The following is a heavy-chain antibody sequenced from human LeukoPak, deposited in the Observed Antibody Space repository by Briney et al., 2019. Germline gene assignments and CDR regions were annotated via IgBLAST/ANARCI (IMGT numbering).Heavy chain of an antibody. V-gene: IGHV3-21*04. CDR3: ARVQSTYSSGWYYFDY. D-gene: IGHD6-19*01. CDR2: ISSSSSYI. J-gene: IGHJ4*02. CDR1: GFTFSSHN. Sequence: PGGSLRLSCAASGFTFSSHNMNWVRQAPGKGLEWVSSISSSSSYIYYADSVKGRFTISRDNAKNSLYLQMNSLRAEDTAVYYCARVQSTYSSGWYYFDYWGQGTLVTVSS.